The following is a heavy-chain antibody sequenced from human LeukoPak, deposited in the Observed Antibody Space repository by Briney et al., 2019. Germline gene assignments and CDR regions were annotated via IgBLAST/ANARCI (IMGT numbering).Heavy chain of an antibody. J-gene: IGHJ6*03. Sequence: GGSLRLSCAASGFTFSSYGMSWVRQAPGKGLEWVSAISGSGGSTYHADSVKGRFTISRDNSKNTLYLQMNSLRAEDTAVYYCAKDPYYYYYMDVWGKGTTVTISS. V-gene: IGHV3-23*01. CDR1: GFTFSSYG. CDR3: AKDPYYYYYMDV. CDR2: ISGSGGST.